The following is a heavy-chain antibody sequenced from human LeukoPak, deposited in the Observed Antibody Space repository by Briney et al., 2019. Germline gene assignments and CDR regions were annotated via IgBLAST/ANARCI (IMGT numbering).Heavy chain of an antibody. D-gene: IGHD3-22*01. CDR3: AKSYDSSGYSDPIDY. V-gene: IGHV3-7*01. J-gene: IGHJ4*02. CDR1: GFSLSTYW. CDR2: IKQDGSEQ. Sequence: PGGSLRLSCAASGFSLSTYWMSWVRQAPGKGLEWVANIKQDGSEQYYGDSVKGRFTISRDNANNSLFLQMDSLTAEDTAVYYCAKSYDSSGYSDPIDYWGQGTLVTVSS.